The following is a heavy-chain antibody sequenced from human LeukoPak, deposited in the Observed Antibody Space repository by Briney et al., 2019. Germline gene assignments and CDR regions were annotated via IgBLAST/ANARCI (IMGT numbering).Heavy chain of an antibody. Sequence: GGSLRLSCAASGFTFSNYAMSWVRQAPGKGLEWVSAIGATNTYYADSVKGRFTISRDNSKNTLYLQVDSLRAEDTAVYYCAKTRQYSSSWTDYWGQGTLVTVSS. CDR2: IGATNT. CDR1: GFTFSNYA. CDR3: AKTRQYSSSWTDY. V-gene: IGHV3-23*01. D-gene: IGHD6-13*01. J-gene: IGHJ4*02.